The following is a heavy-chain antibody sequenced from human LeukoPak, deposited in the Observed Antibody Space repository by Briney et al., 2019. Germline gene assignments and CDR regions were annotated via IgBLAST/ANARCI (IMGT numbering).Heavy chain of an antibody. D-gene: IGHD3-22*01. J-gene: IGHJ3*02. CDR1: GYSISSGYY. CDR2: IYHSGST. CDR3: ARPYDSSGYYPENDAFDI. V-gene: IGHV4-38-2*02. Sequence: SETLSLTCTVSGYSISSGYYWGWIRQPPGKGLEWIGSIYHSGSTYYNPSLKSRVTISVDTSKNQFSLKLSSVTAADTAVYYCARPYDSSGYYPENDAFDIWGQGTMVTVSS.